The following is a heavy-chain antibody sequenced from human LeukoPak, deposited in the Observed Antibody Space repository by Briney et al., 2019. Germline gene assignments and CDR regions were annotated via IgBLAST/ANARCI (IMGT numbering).Heavy chain of an antibody. V-gene: IGHV3-30-3*01. Sequence: GRSLRLSCAASGFTFSSYAMHWVRQAPGKGLEWVAVISYDGSNKYYADSVKGRFTISRDNSKNTLYLQLNSLRAEDTAVYYCARDLRSGSYGGYYFDYWGQGTLVTVSS. CDR2: ISYDGSNK. CDR3: ARDLRSGSYGGYYFDY. D-gene: IGHD1-26*01. J-gene: IGHJ4*02. CDR1: GFTFSSYA.